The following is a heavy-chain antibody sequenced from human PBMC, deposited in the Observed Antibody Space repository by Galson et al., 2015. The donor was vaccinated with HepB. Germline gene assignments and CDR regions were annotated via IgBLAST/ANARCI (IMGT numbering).Heavy chain of an antibody. V-gene: IGHV1-2*06. CDR1: GYTFTGYY. J-gene: IGHJ3*02. Sequence: SVKVSCKASGYTFTGYYMHWVRQAPGQGLEWMGRINPNSGGTNYAQKFQGRVTMTRDTSISTAYMELSRLRSDDTAVYYCARDKLYITMMHLRDGDAFDIWGQGTMVTVSS. CDR3: ARDKLYITMMHLRDGDAFDI. D-gene: IGHD3-22*01. CDR2: INPNSGGT.